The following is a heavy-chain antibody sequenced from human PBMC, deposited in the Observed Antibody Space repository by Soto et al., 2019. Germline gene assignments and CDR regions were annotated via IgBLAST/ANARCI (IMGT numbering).Heavy chain of an antibody. CDR1: GNRFTSQT. CDR2: INIENANT. Sequence: SVHVYCQVPGNRFTSQTFNWVRQAPGQSLEWMGWINIENANTKYTENFDGRLTITRDTAATTVYMNQSSQKLEDTAINYCVRQRFCGGDSCYPLDVRGKGITITVTS. D-gene: IGHD2-21*01. V-gene: IGHV1-3*04. J-gene: IGHJ6*03. CDR3: VRQRFCGGDSCYPLDV.